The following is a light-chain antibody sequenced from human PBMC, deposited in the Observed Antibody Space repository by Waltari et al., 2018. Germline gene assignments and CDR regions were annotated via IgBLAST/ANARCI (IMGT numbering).Light chain of an antibody. CDR2: EDT. CDR3: QTWDSSSYV. CDR1: KLGDKY. V-gene: IGLV3-1*01. Sequence: SYELTQPPSVSVSPGQAVSITCSGKKLGDKYVNWYQQKASQSPVLVIYEDTKRPSGIPGRLSASNSGNTATLTISETQAMDEADYYCQTWDSSSYVFGTGTTVTVL. J-gene: IGLJ1*01.